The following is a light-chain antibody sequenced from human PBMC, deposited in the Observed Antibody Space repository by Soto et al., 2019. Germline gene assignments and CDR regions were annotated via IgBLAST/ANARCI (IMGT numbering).Light chain of an antibody. CDR1: SSDVGDNNY. Sequence: QSALTQPASVSGSPGQSITISCTGTSSDVGDNNYVSWYQQHPGKAPKLMIYDVTHRPSGISNRFSDSNSRNTASLTISGLQAEDEADYYCSSYTSSSTLYVFGTGTKLAVL. V-gene: IGLV2-14*01. J-gene: IGLJ1*01. CDR3: SSYTSSSTLYV. CDR2: DVT.